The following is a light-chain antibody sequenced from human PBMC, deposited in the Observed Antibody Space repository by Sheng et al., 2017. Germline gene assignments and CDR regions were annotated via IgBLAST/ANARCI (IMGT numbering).Light chain of an antibody. J-gene: IGLJ2*01. CDR1: SSDVGGYDY. Sequence: QSALTQPASVSGSPGQSITISCTGTSSDVGGYDYVSWYQHHPGKAPKLMIYDVSRRPSGVSNRFSGSKSGNTASLTISGLQAEDEADYFCNSYTSANTLMLFGGGTKLTVL. CDR2: DVS. V-gene: IGLV2-14*03. CDR3: NSYTSANTLML.